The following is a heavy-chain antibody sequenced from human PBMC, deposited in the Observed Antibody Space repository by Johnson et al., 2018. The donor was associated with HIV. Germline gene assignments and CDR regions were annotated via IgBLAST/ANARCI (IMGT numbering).Heavy chain of an antibody. CDR3: ARERVGDAFDI. CDR1: GFSVSSNY. V-gene: IGHV3-33*08. J-gene: IGHJ3*02. CDR2: IGYDGSNK. Sequence: VQLVESGGGVVQPGGSLRLSCSASGFSVSSNYMTWVRQAPGKGLEWVAVIGYDGSNKYYADSVKGRLTVSRDNSKNTLYLQMNSLRAEDTALYYCARERVGDAFDIWGQGTMVTVSS. D-gene: IGHD1-26*01.